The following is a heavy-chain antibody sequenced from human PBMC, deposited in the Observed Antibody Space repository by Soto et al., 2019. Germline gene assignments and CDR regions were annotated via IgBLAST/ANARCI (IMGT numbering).Heavy chain of an antibody. CDR1: GYTFTSYG. D-gene: IGHD6-19*01. CDR3: ARFEPWLVLDRYGMEV. V-gene: IGHV1-18*01. Sequence: ASVKVSCKASGYTFTSYGISWVRQAPGQGLEWMGWISAYNGNTNYAQKLQGRVTMTTDTSTSTAYMELRSLRSDDTAVYYCARFEPWLVLDRYGMEVWGQGTTVTVSS. J-gene: IGHJ6*02. CDR2: ISAYNGNT.